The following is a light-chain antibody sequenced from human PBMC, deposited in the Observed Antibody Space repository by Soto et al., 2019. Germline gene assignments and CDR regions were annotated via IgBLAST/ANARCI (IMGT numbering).Light chain of an antibody. CDR2: DAS. V-gene: IGKV3D-20*02. CDR3: QQRADWPPFT. J-gene: IGKJ2*01. Sequence: IVLTQSPDTLSLSPGERATLSCRASQSVSSSYLAWYQQKPGQAPRLLIYDASNRATGIPERFTGRGGGTEFTLTIDNLEPEDAGFYYCQQRADWPPFTFGQGTKLE. CDR1: QSVSSSY.